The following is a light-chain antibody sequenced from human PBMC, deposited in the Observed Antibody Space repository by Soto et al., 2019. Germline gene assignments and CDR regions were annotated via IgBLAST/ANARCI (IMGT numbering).Light chain of an antibody. J-gene: IGKJ2*03. V-gene: IGKV3-15*01. CDR3: QQYREWPIYS. CDR1: QSVGTT. Sequence: EIVVTQSPSTLSVSPGEGATLSCRASQSVGTTLAWYQQKPGQXPXLXIYGAFTRVTGIPARFSGSGSGTEFTLTISSLQSEDFAVYYCQQYREWPIYSFGQGTKVDIK. CDR2: GAF.